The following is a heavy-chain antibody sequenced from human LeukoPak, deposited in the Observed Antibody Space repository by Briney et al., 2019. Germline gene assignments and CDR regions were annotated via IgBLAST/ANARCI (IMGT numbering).Heavy chain of an antibody. CDR2: ISPDSNNK. J-gene: IGHJ6*03. CDR3: ATGALPIGFLESIRPGNYFSNYMGV. CDR1: GFTFTTYP. Sequence: PGKSLRLSCDASGFTFTTYPMHWVRQAPGKGLERMTLISPDSNNKDYADSVKGRFTISRDNSKNTLFLQMTSLTSEDTGVYYCATGALPIGFLESIRPGNYFSNYMGVWGKGTMVIVSS. V-gene: IGHV3-30*04. D-gene: IGHD3-3*02.